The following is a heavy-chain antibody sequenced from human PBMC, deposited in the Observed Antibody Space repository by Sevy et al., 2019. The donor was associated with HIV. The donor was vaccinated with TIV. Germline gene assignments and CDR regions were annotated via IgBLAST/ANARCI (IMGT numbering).Heavy chain of an antibody. CDR1: GFPFSNYA. D-gene: IGHD2-8*02. J-gene: IGHJ6*02. V-gene: IGHV3-23*01. CDR3: AKRRVQSGLSGGGANYGMDV. Sequence: GGSLRLSCAASGFPFSNYAMSWVRQAPGKGLEWVSTLIGGGSRTYYADSVTGRFIISRDNSRNTLYLQRNSLRAEDTAIYYCAKRRVQSGLSGGGANYGMDVCGRGTTVTVSS. CDR2: LIGGGSRT.